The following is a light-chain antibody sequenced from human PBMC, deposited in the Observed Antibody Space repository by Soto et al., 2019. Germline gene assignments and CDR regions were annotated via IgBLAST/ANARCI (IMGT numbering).Light chain of an antibody. J-gene: IGKJ4*01. Sequence: EIVLTQSPGTLSLSPGERATLSCRASQSVSSSYLAWYQQKPGQAPRLLIYGGSSRATGIPDRFSGSGSGTDFTLTISRLEPEDFAVYYCQQYGSSPPRTFGGGTKVEIK. CDR1: QSVSSSY. CDR3: QQYGSSPPRT. CDR2: GGS. V-gene: IGKV3-20*01.